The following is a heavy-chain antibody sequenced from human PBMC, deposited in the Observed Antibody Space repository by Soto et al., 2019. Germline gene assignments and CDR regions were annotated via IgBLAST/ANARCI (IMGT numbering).Heavy chain of an antibody. V-gene: IGHV4-34*01. CDR3: ARGPRAYYYYYMDV. CDR1: GGSLSGYY. J-gene: IGHJ6*03. Sequence: SETLSLTCAVYGGSLSGYYWSWIRQPPGKGLEWIGEINHSGSTNYNPSLKSRVTISVDTSKNQFSLKLSSVTAADTAVYYCARGPRAYYYYYMDVWGKGTTVTVSS. CDR2: INHSGST.